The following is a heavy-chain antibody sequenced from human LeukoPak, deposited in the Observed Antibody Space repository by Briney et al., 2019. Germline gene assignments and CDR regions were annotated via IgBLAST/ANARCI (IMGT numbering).Heavy chain of an antibody. J-gene: IGHJ4*02. CDR2: IYHSGST. CDR1: GYSISSGYY. V-gene: IGHV4-38-2*01. D-gene: IGHD3-3*01. Sequence: SETLSLACAVSGYSISSGYYGGCIRQPPGKGLEWIGSIYHSGSTYYNPSLKSRVTISEDTPKNQFSVKLSSGSAENTAVYYCGGREGASIVGGNDYWGPRTLVTVSS. CDR3: GGREGASIVGGNDY.